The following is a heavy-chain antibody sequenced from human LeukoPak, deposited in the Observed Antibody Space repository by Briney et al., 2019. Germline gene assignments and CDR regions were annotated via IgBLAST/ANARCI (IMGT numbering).Heavy chain of an antibody. D-gene: IGHD3-22*01. CDR3: AKDLWYYYDCSGYFDY. J-gene: IGHJ4*02. Sequence: GGSLRLSCAASGFTFSSYAMSWVRQAPGKGLEWVSAVSGSGGSTYYADSVQGRFTISRVNSKNTLYLQMQSLIADAEAVYYYAKDLWYYYDCSGYFDYWGQGTLVTVSS. CDR1: GFTFSSYA. CDR2: VSGSGGST. V-gene: IGHV3-23*01.